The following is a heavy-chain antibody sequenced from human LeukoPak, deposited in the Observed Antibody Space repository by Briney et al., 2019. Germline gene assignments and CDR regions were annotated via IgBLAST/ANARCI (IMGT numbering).Heavy chain of an antibody. V-gene: IGHV1-24*01. D-gene: IGHD3-22*01. CDR3: ARGHDSSGYYSEATYYFDY. J-gene: IGHJ4*02. Sequence: ASVKVSCKVSGYTLTELSMHWVRQAPGKGLEWMGGFDPEDGETIYAQKFQGRVTITADKSTSTAYMELSSLRSEDTAVYYCARGHDSSGYYSEATYYFDYWGQGTLVTVSS. CDR1: GYTLTELS. CDR2: FDPEDGET.